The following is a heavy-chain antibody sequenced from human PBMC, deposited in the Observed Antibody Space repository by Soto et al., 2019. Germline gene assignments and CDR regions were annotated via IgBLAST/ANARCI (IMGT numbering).Heavy chain of an antibody. J-gene: IGHJ5*02. CDR1: GGSLSSYY. CDR2: VYFSGNT. V-gene: IGHV4-59*01. D-gene: IGHD6-25*01. Sequence: QVQLQESGPGLVKPSATLSLTCTVSGGSLSSYYWTWIRQSPRQGLEWIGYVYFSGNTNYNPTLKSRVTISIDTSKNQFYLRLASVTAADTAFYYCGSVRPSGYVLSWGQGTLVTVSS. CDR3: GSVRPSGYVLS.